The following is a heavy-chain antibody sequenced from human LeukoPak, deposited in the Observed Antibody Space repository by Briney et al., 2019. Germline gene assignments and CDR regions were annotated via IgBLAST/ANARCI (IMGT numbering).Heavy chain of an antibody. V-gene: IGHV4-59*01. CDR1: GASINSYY. D-gene: IGHD3-22*01. CDR2: IYYSGST. Sequence: PSETLSLTCTVSGASINSYYWSWIRQPPGKGLEWIGYIYYSGSTNYNPSLKSRVTISVDTSKNQFSLKLSSVTAADTAVYYCARGYDSSAYYPFNYWGQGTLVTVSS. J-gene: IGHJ4*02. CDR3: ARGYDSSAYYPFNY.